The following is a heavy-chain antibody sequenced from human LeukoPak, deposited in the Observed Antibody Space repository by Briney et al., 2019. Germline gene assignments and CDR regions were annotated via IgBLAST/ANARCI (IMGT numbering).Heavy chain of an antibody. V-gene: IGHV3-23*01. J-gene: IGHJ6*03. CDR3: AKFEGALLGNYYMDV. CDR2: ISGGGDNT. Sequence: GGSLRLSCAASGFPFSSFAMSWVRQAPGKGLEWVSSISGGGDNTYFADSAKGRFTISRDNSKNTLFLQMVSLRAEDTAVYYCAKFEGALLGNYYMDVWGKGTTVTVSS. CDR1: GFPFSSFA.